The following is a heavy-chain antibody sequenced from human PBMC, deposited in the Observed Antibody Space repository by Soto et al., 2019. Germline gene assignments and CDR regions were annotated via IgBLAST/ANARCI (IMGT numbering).Heavy chain of an antibody. D-gene: IGHD2-15*01. CDR3: VKDTIYCSAGTCQREFFYMDG. CDR2: ISWNGGGK. J-gene: IGHJ6*03. V-gene: IGHV3-9*01. Sequence: EVQLVESGGGLVQPGRSLRLSCEVSGFTFGDFGMHWVRQAPGKGLEWVSGISWNGGGKGYADSVKGRFTISRDNSKNSLYLHMNTVRPEDSALYYCVKDTIYCSAGTCQREFFYMDGWGNGTTVTVSS. CDR1: GFTFGDFG.